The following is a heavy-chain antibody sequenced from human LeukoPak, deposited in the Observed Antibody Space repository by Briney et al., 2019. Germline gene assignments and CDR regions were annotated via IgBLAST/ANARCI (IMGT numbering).Heavy chain of an antibody. J-gene: IGHJ4*02. CDR3: AKDSTTGGSGSYYNM. D-gene: IGHD3-10*01. CDR2: ISGSGGST. V-gene: IGHV3-23*01. Sequence: QPGGSLRLSCAASGFTFSSYAMSWGRQAPGEGLEWGSAISGSGGSTYYADSVKGRFTISRDNSKNTLYLQLNSLRAEDTAVYYCAKDSTTGGSGSYYNMWGQGTLVTVSS. CDR1: GFTFSSYA.